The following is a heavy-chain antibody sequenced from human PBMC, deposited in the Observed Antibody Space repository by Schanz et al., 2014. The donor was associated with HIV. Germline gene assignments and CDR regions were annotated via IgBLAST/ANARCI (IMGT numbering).Heavy chain of an antibody. CDR3: ARGIGDFDY. D-gene: IGHD3-3*01. CDR1: GFTFSTKG. J-gene: IGHJ4*02. CDR2: ISYDGSNK. Sequence: QVQLVESGGGVVQPGRSLRLSCAASGFTFSTKGMHWVRQAPGKGLEWVAVISYDGSNKYYADSVKGRFTISRDNSKNTVYLQMNSLRSEDTAVYYCARGIGDFDYWGQGTLVTVSS. V-gene: IGHV3-30*03.